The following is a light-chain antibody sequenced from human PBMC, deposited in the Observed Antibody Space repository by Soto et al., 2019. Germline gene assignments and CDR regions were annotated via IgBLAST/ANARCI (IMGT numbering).Light chain of an antibody. J-gene: IGLJ1*01. CDR3: QSYDSTLSARYV. Sequence: QSVLTQPASVSGSPEQSITISCTGTSSDVGSYNLVSWYQQHPGKAPKVMIYEATKRPSGVSNRFSGSKSGNTASLTISGLQAEDEADYYCQSYDSTLSARYVFGTGTKVTVL. CDR2: EAT. CDR1: SSDVGSYNL. V-gene: IGLV2-23*01.